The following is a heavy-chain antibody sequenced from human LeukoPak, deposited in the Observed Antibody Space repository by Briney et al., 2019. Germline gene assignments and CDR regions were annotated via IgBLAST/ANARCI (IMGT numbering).Heavy chain of an antibody. D-gene: IGHD5-18*01. CDR3: ARVVIQLIDY. V-gene: IGHV3-74*01. J-gene: IGHJ4*02. CDR2: INSDGSTT. Sequence: PGGSLRLSCGASGFTFSSYWMHWVRQAPGKGLVWVSRINSDGSTTSYADFVKGRFTISRDNAKNTLYLQMNSLRAEDTAVYYCARVVIQLIDYWGQGTLVTVSS. CDR1: GFTFSSYW.